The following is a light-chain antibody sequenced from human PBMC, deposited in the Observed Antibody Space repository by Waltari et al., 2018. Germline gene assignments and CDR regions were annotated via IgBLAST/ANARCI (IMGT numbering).Light chain of an antibody. CDR1: QSVGSSS. Sequence: EIVLTQSPGTASLSPGERDTLSCRASQSVGSSSLAWYQQKPGQAPRLVIYRASRRATGSPDRFIGSGSGTDFSLTFVGLEPEDFAVYYCRQHGTLPATFGQGTVVEIK. CDR3: RQHGTLPAT. J-gene: IGKJ1*01. CDR2: RAS. V-gene: IGKV3-20*01.